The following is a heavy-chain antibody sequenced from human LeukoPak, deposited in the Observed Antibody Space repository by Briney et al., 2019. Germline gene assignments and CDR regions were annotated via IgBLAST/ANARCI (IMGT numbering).Heavy chain of an antibody. V-gene: IGHV4-59*01. CDR2: VYYSGST. CDR3: ASLGWELGIDHYYYYGMDV. CDR1: GGSISSYY. D-gene: IGHD7-27*01. Sequence: SETLSLTCTVSGGSISSYYWSWIRQPPGKGLEWIGDVYYSGSTNYNPSPKSRVTISVDTSKNQFSLKLSSVTAADPAVYYCASLGWELGIDHYYYYGMDVWGQGPTVTVSS. J-gene: IGHJ6*02.